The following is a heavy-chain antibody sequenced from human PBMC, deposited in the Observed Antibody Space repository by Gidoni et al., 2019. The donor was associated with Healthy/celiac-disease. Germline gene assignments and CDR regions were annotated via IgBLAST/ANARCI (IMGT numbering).Heavy chain of an antibody. CDR1: GGSISSYY. CDR3: ARYAPRGKGRSGWYLGYFDY. V-gene: IGHV4-59*08. D-gene: IGHD6-19*01. Sequence: QVQLQASGPGLVKPSATLSLTFTVSGGSISSYYWSWIRQPPGKGLEWIGYIYYSGSTNYNPSLKSRVTISVDTSKNQFSLKLSSVTAADTAVYYCARYAPRGKGRSGWYLGYFDYWGQGTLVTVSS. CDR2: IYYSGST. J-gene: IGHJ4*02.